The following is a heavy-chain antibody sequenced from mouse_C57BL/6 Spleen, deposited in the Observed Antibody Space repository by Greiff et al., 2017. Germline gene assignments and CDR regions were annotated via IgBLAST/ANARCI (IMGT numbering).Heavy chain of an antibody. CDR1: GFTFSDYG. D-gene: IGHD4-1*01. CDR3: ARNWDPVYYFDY. Sequence: DVMLVESGGGLVKPGGSLKLSCAASGFTFSDYGMHWVRQAPEKGLEWIAYISSGSSTIYYADTVKGRSTISRDNAKHTLFLQMTSLRSEDTAMYYWARNWDPVYYFDYWGQGTTRTVSS. CDR2: ISSGSSTI. J-gene: IGHJ2*01. V-gene: IGHV5-17*01.